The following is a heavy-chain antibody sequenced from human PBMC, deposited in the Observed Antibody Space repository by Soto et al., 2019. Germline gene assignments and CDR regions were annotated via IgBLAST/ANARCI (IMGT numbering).Heavy chain of an antibody. V-gene: IGHV1-18*04. Sequence: ASVKVSCKASGYTFTSYGISWVRQAPGQGLEWMGWISAYNGNTNYAQKLQGRVTMTTDTSTSTAYMELRSLRSDDTAVYYCARVPYYDFWSGYHYVADHYGMDVWGQGTTVTVSS. J-gene: IGHJ6*02. D-gene: IGHD3-3*01. CDR3: ARVPYYDFWSGYHYVADHYGMDV. CDR2: ISAYNGNT. CDR1: GYTFTSYG.